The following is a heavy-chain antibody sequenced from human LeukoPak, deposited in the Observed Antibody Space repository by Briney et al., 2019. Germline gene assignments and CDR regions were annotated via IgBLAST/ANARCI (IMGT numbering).Heavy chain of an antibody. J-gene: IGHJ4*02. CDR3: ARVITMVRGVINFDY. CDR1: GYTFTGYY. Sequence: ASVKVSCKASGYTFTGYYMHWVRRAPGQGLEWMGWINPNSGGTNYAQKFQGRVTMTRDTSISTAYMELSRLRSDDTAVYYCARVITMVRGVINFDYWGQGTLVTVSS. V-gene: IGHV1-2*02. CDR2: INPNSGGT. D-gene: IGHD3-10*01.